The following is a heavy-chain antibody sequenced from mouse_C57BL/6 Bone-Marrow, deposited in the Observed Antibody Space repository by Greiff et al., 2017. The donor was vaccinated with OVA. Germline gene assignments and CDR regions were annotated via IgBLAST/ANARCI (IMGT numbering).Heavy chain of an antibody. CDR1: GFTFSDYY. Sequence: EVQRVESGGGLVQPGGSLKLSCAASGFTFSDYYMYWVRQTPEKRLEWVAYISNGGGSTYYPDTVKGRFTISRDNAKNTLYLQMSRLKSEDTAMYYCARHLYYYGSSYAMDYWGQGTSVTVSS. V-gene: IGHV5-12*01. CDR3: ARHLYYYGSSYAMDY. J-gene: IGHJ4*01. CDR2: ISNGGGST. D-gene: IGHD1-1*01.